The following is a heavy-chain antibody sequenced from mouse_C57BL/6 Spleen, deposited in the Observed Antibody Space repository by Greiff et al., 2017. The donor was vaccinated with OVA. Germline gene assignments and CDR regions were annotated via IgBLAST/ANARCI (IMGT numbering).Heavy chain of an antibody. CDR3: ARRDYGNYVDY. CDR2: IHPNSGST. J-gene: IGHJ2*01. Sequence: VKLQQPGAELVKPGASVKLSCKASGYTFTSYWMHWVKQRPGQGLEWIGMIHPNSGSTNYNEKFKSKATLTVDKSSSTAYMQLSSLTSEDSAVYYCARRDYGNYVDYWGQGTTLTVSS. D-gene: IGHD2-1*01. CDR1: GYTFTSYW. V-gene: IGHV1-64*01.